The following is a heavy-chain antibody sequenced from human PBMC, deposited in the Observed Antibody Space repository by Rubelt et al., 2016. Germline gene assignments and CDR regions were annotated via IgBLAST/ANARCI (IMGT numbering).Heavy chain of an antibody. D-gene: IGHD3-10*01. Sequence: QLQLQESGPGLVKPSETLSLTCAVYGGSLSGYYWSWIRQPPGKGLEWIGYVYYSGSTNYNPSLKSRVTISRDTSKNQFSLRLSSVTAAETAVYYCARHGAGSSPVKIWGQGTMVTVSS. CDR1: GGSLSGYY. CDR2: VYYSGST. CDR3: ARHGAGSSPVKI. V-gene: IGHV4-59*08. J-gene: IGHJ3*02.